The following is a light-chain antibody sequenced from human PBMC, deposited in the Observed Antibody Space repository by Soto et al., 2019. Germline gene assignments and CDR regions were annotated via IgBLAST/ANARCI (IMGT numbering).Light chain of an antibody. J-gene: IGKJ1*01. CDR1: QSVSSW. CDR3: QQYNTYST. CDR2: DAS. Sequence: DIQMTQSPSTLSASVGARVPITCRASQSVSSWLAWYQQKPGKAPNLLIYDASSLESGVPSRFSGGGSGTEFTLTISGLKPDDFATYYCQQYNTYSTFGQGTKVDI. V-gene: IGKV1-5*01.